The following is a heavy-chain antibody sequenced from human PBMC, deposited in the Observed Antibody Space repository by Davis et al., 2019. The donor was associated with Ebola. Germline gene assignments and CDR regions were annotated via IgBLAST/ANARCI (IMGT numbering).Heavy chain of an antibody. D-gene: IGHD6-13*01. CDR1: GFTFSSYS. CDR2: ISSSSSYI. V-gene: IGHV3-21*01. Sequence: GGSLRLSCAASGFTFSSYSMNWVRQAPGKGLEWVSSISSSSSYIYYADSVKGRFTISRDNAKNSLYLQMNSLRAEDTAVYYCARDLGSSWPLSPWGQGTLVTVSS. J-gene: IGHJ5*02. CDR3: ARDLGSSWPLSP.